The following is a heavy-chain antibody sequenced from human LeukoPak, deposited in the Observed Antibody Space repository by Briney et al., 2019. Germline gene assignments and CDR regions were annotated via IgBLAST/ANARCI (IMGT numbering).Heavy chain of an antibody. Sequence: SVKVSCKASGGTFSSYAISWVRQAPGQGLEWMGGIIPIFGTANYAQKFQGRVTITADKSTSTAYMELSSLRSEDTAVYYCARGRESSGWTENNWFDPWGQGTLVTVSS. D-gene: IGHD6-19*01. CDR3: ARGRESSGWTENNWFDP. V-gene: IGHV1-69*06. CDR2: IIPIFGTA. CDR1: GGTFSSYA. J-gene: IGHJ5*02.